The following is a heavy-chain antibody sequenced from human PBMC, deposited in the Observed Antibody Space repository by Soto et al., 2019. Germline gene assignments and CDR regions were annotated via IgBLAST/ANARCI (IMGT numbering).Heavy chain of an antibody. CDR2: VSGSGGTT. CDR3: ARCTLDTIVTSGWCHYLDP. J-gene: IGHJ5*02. CDR1: GFTFSSSA. D-gene: IGHD6-19*01. Sequence: EVQLLDSGGGLVQPGGSLRLSCAGSGFTFSSSAMSWVRQAPGKWLEWVSAVSGSGGTTYYAESVRGRFTTSRDNSNNTLDVQMNCLRAEDTAIYFCARCTLDTIVTSGWCHYLDPWGQGTLVTVSS. V-gene: IGHV3-23*01.